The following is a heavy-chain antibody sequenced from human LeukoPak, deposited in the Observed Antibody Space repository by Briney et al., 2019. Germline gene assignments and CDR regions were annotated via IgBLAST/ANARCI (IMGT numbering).Heavy chain of an antibody. J-gene: IGHJ6*02. V-gene: IGHV1-46*01. CDR2: INPSGGST. CDR3: AREGGASSTVTTAYGMDV. D-gene: IGHD4-11*01. CDR1: GYTFTSYY. Sequence: ASVKVSCKASGYTFTSYYMHWVRQAPGQGLEWMGIINPSGGSTSYAQKFQGRVTMTRDTSTSTVYMELSSLRSEDTAVYYCAREGGASSTVTTAYGMDVWGQGTTVTVSS.